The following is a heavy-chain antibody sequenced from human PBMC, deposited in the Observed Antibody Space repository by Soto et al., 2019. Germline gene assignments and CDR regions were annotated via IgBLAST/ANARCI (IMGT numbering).Heavy chain of an antibody. CDR1: GFTVSNKY. V-gene: IGHV3-53*01. J-gene: IGHJ4*02. CDR3: AGGRGYYDTHGYSGYYFDS. D-gene: IGHD3-22*01. CDR2: IYSGNTT. Sequence: EVQLVESGGGLVQPGGSLRLSCAASGFTVSNKYMRWVRQAPGKGLECVSFIYSGNTTYYADAVKGRCTISRDNSKNTLYLQMDSLRAVDTAVYYWAGGRGYYDTHGYSGYYFDSWGQGPLVTVTS.